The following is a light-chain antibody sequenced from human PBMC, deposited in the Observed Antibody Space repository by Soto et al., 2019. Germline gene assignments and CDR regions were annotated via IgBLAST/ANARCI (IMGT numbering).Light chain of an antibody. V-gene: IGLV1-40*01. CDR1: RSNIGAGYD. CDR3: QSYDTSVSGARV. J-gene: IGLJ3*02. Sequence: QSVLTQPPSVSGAPGQRVTISCTGTRSNIGAGYDVHWYQQIPGTAPKLLIYRNHDRPSGVPDRFSGSKSGTSASLTITGIKAEDEADYYCQSYDTSVSGARVFGGGTKVTVL. CDR2: RNH.